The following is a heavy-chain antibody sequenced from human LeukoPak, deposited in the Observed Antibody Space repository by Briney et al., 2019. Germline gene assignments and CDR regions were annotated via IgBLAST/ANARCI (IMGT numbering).Heavy chain of an antibody. CDR3: TTVYHGSGSTRSRYYYYYGMDV. CDR2: IKSKTDGGTT. Sequence: GGSLRLSCAASGFTFSNAWMSWVRQAPGKGLEWVGRIKSKTDGGTTDYAAPLKGRFTISRDDSKNTLYLQMNSLKTEDTAVYYCTTVYHGSGSTRSRYYYYYGMDVWGKGTTVTVSS. J-gene: IGHJ6*04. V-gene: IGHV3-15*01. CDR1: GFTFSNAW. D-gene: IGHD3-10*01.